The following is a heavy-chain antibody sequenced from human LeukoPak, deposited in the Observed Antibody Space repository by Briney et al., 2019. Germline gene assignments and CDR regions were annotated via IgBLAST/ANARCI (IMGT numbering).Heavy chain of an antibody. V-gene: IGHV3-66*02. D-gene: IGHD3-10*01. J-gene: IGHJ5*02. CDR2: LYRGGET. CDR3: VRDHDYYGSGSFYRYWLDP. Sequence: GGSLRLSCAASGFPVSSNYMSWVRQAPGKGLEWVSVLYRGGETYYADSVRGRFTISRDNSKNTLYLQMNSLRHEDTAVYYCVRDHDYYGSGSFYRYWLDPWGQGTLVTVSS. CDR1: GFPVSSNY.